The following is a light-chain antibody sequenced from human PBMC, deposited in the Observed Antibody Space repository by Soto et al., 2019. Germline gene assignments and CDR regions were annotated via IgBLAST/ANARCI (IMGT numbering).Light chain of an antibody. CDR3: SSYTNINTRACV. Sequence: QSALTQPASVSGSPGQSITISCTGSNSDIGNYNIVSWYQQHPDKAPQLIIYEVTDRPSGVSNRFSGSKSGNTASLTISGLQAEDEAEYYCSSYTNINTRACVFGTGTKLTVL. CDR1: NSDIGNYNI. CDR2: EVT. J-gene: IGLJ1*01. V-gene: IGLV2-14*02.